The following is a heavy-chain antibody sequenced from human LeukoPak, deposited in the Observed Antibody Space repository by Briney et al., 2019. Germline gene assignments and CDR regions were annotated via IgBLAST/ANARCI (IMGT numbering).Heavy chain of an antibody. CDR1: GFTFSSYW. V-gene: IGHV3-7*03. CDR3: ARFARPDFRYYYYYYMDV. D-gene: IGHD3-3*01. J-gene: IGHJ6*03. Sequence: GGSLRLSCAASGFTFSSYWMSWVRQAPGKGLELVANIKQDGSEKYYVDSVKGRFTISRDNAKNSLYLQMNSLRAEDTAVYYCARFARPDFRYYYYYYMDVWGKGTTVTVSS. CDR2: IKQDGSEK.